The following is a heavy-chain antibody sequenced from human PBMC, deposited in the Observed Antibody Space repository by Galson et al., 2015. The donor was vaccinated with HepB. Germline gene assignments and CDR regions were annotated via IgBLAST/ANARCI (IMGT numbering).Heavy chain of an antibody. CDR1: GFTFSSYW. V-gene: IGHV3-7*03. Sequence: SLRLSCAASGFTFSSYWMSWVRQAPGKGLEWVANIKQDGSEKYYVDSVKGRFTISRDNAKNSLYLQMNSLRAEDTAVYYCARDRIVDTAMADDAFDIWGQGTMVTVSS. D-gene: IGHD5-18*01. J-gene: IGHJ3*02. CDR2: IKQDGSEK. CDR3: ARDRIVDTAMADDAFDI.